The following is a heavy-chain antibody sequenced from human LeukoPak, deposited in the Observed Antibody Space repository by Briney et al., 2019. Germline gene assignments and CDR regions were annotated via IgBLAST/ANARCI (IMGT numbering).Heavy chain of an antibody. V-gene: IGHV3-21*04. J-gene: IGHJ4*02. CDR1: GFTFSSYS. D-gene: IGHD3-22*01. Sequence: PAGSLRLSCAASGFTFSSYSMNWVRQAPGKGLEWVSSISSGSNYIYYADSVKGRFTISRDNAKNSLYLQMNSLRAEDTAVYYCASMGYYYDSSGYYRYWGQGTLVTGSS. CDR3: ASMGYYYDSSGYYRY. CDR2: ISSGSNYI.